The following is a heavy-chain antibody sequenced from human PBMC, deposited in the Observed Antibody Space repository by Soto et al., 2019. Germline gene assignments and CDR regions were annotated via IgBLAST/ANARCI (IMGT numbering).Heavy chain of an antibody. J-gene: IGHJ4*02. Sequence: SETLSLTCTVSGGSISSGDYYWSWIRQPPGKGLEWIGYIYYSGSTNYNPSLKSRVTISVDTSKNQFSLKLSSVTAADTAVYYCARVDYYDSGEPDYWGQGTLVTVSS. CDR2: IYYSGST. CDR1: GGSISSGDYY. D-gene: IGHD3-22*01. V-gene: IGHV4-61*08. CDR3: ARVDYYDSGEPDY.